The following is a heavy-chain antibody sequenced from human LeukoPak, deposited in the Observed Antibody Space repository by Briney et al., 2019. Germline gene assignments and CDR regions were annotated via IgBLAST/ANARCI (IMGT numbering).Heavy chain of an antibody. CDR3: ARSYNYALDV. CDR2: ITSSSTI. J-gene: IGHJ6*02. V-gene: IGHV3-48*02. CDR1: GFTFSSYG. Sequence: GGSLRLSCAVSGFTFSSYGMNWVRQAPGKGLEWLSYITSSSTIYYADSMKGRFTISRDNAENSLYLQMNSLRDEDTAVYYCARSYNYALDVWGQGTTVTVSS.